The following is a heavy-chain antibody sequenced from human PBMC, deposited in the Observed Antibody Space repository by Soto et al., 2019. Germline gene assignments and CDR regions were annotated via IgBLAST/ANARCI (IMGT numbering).Heavy chain of an antibody. V-gene: IGHV4-4*02. Sequence: QVQLQESGPGLVKPSGTLSLTCAVSGGSISDNNWWSWVRQPPGKGLEWIGEIYHRGTTNYNPPLKSRVTISMDKSKNRISMVLNSVTAADSAVYYCARHIGVAGTRGFDYWGQGTLVTVSS. CDR2: IYHRGTT. J-gene: IGHJ4*02. CDR1: GGSISDNNW. D-gene: IGHD6-19*01. CDR3: ARHIGVAGTRGFDY.